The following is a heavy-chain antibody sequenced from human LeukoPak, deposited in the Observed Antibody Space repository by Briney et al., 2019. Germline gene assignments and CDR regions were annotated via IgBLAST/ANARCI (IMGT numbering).Heavy chain of an antibody. CDR2: IYYSGST. CDR3: ACLRRLRKYYFDY. D-gene: IGHD5-12*01. Sequence: SETLSLTCTVSGGSISSYYWSWIRQPPGKGLEWIGYIYYSGSTNYNPSLKSRVTISVDTSKNQFSLKLSSVTAADTAVYYCACLRRLRKYYFDYWGQGTLVTVSS. J-gene: IGHJ4*02. CDR1: GGSISSYY. V-gene: IGHV4-59*08.